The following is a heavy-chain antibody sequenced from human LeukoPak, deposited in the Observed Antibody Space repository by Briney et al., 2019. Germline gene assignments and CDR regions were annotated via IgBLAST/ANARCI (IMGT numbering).Heavy chain of an antibody. CDR2: INHSGST. V-gene: IGHV4-34*01. CDR3: ARGRGYSYGYVRYWYFDL. Sequence: PSETLSLTCAVYGGSFSGYYWSWIRQPPGKGLEWIGEINHSGSTNYNPSLKSRVTISVDTSKNQFSLKLSSVTAAVTAVYYCARGRGYSYGYVRYWYFDLWGRGTLVTVSS. D-gene: IGHD5-18*01. CDR1: GGSFSGYY. J-gene: IGHJ2*01.